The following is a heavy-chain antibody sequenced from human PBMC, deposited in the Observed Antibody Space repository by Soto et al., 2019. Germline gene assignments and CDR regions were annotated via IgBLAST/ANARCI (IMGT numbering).Heavy chain of an antibody. CDR2: IRVHNGNT. J-gene: IGHJ4*02. Sequence: ASVKVSCKASGYNFINYGITWVRQAPGQGLEWMGWIRVHNGNTNYAQNLQGRVTMTTDTSTSTAYMELRSLRSDDTAVYYCVRDLDGSGSYYSGYWGPGTLVTVSS. D-gene: IGHD3-10*01. CDR3: VRDLDGSGSYYSGY. CDR1: GYNFINYG. V-gene: IGHV1-18*01.